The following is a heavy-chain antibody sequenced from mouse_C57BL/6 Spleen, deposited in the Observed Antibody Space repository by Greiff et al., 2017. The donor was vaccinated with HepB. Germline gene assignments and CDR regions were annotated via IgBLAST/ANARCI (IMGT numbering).Heavy chain of an antibody. J-gene: IGHJ2*01. CDR2: IYPGDGDT. V-gene: IGHV1-82*01. CDR3: ASWELVYFDY. Sequence: LQESGPELVKPGASVKISCKASGYAFSSSWMNWVKQRPGKGLEWIGRIYPGDGDTNYNGKFKGKATLTADKSSSTAYMQLSSLTSEDSAVYFCASWELVYFDYWGQGTTLTVSS. D-gene: IGHD6-2*01. CDR1: GYAFSSSW.